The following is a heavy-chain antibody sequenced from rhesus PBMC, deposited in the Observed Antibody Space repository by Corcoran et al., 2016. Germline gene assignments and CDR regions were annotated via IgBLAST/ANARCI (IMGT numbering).Heavy chain of an antibody. J-gene: IGHJ4*01. D-gene: IGHD5-12*01. Sequence: QVRLGQSGPEVKQPGASVRVSCKASGYSFTTYGMTWVRQPPGQGLEWVGWMNTHTGNPTYAQGFTDRFVFSMDTSVSTVYLQISSLKGEDTAVYYCARSTWIQLQGFDYWGQGVLVTVSS. V-gene: IGHV7-193*02. CDR2: MNTHTGNP. CDR3: ARSTWIQLQGFDY. CDR1: GYSFTTYG.